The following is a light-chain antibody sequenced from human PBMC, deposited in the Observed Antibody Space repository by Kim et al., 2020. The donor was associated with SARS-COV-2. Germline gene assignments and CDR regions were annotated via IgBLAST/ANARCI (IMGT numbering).Light chain of an antibody. CDR1: ESIGSS. V-gene: IGKV1-5*03. CDR3: QQYNSYTYT. Sequence: ASVGDRVTITCRASESIGSSLAWYQQTPGTAPKVLIYQASILDGGVPSRFSGSGSGTEFTLTISSLQPADFATYYCQQYNSYTYTFGQGTKLEI. J-gene: IGKJ2*01. CDR2: QAS.